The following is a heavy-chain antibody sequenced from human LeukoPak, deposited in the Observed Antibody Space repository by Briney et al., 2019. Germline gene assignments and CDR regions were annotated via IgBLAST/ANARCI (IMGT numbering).Heavy chain of an antibody. CDR3: ARVVTDNSAEGNYFDY. CDR1: GYTFTNYY. Sequence: ASVKVSCKASGYTFTNYYMHWVRQAPGQGLERMGIINPSGGSTSYAQKFQGRVTMTRDTSTSTVYMELSSLRSEDTAVYYCARVVTDNSAEGNYFDYWGQGTLVTVSS. V-gene: IGHV1-46*01. D-gene: IGHD3-22*01. J-gene: IGHJ4*02. CDR2: INPSGGST.